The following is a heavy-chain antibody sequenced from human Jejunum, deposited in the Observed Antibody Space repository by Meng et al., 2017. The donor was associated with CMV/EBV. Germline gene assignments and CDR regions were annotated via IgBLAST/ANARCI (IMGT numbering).Heavy chain of an antibody. CDR2: INRDGTLT. CDR1: GVSFNNDW. Sequence: GVSFNNDWMHWVRQAPGKGLVWVARINRDGTLTTYADSVKGRFTFSRDNARATLYLQMNSLRGEDSAVYYCARGGVSDYYYYGLDVWGQGTTVTVSS. D-gene: IGHD3-10*01. V-gene: IGHV3-74*01. J-gene: IGHJ6*02. CDR3: ARGGVSDYYYYGLDV.